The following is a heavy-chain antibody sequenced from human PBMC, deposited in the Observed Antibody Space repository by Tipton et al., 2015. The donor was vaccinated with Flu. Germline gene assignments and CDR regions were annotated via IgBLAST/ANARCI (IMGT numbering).Heavy chain of an antibody. J-gene: IGHJ1*01. CDR3: AKTPSGWLAEYFQY. CDR1: GGSIGSYY. CDR2: IYNSEYT. V-gene: IGHV4-4*09. D-gene: IGHD6-19*01. Sequence: TLSLTCTVSGGSIGSYYWNWIRQPPGKGLEWIGYIYNSEYTKYNPSLKSRVTISVDTSKKQFSLQLRSVTAADTAVYYCAKTPSGWLAEYFQYWGQGTLVTVSS.